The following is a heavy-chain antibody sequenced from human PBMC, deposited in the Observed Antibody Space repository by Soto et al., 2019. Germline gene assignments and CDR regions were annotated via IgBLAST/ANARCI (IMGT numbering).Heavy chain of an antibody. D-gene: IGHD3-22*01. Sequence: ASVKVSCKASGYTFTSYGIIWVRQAPGQGLEWMGWISAYNGNTNYAQKLQGRVTMTTDTSTSTAYMELRSLRSDDTAVYYCARTYYYDSSGYYYMEIDYWGQGTLVTVSS. CDR2: ISAYNGNT. CDR1: GYTFTSYG. J-gene: IGHJ4*02. V-gene: IGHV1-18*01. CDR3: ARTYYYDSSGYYYMEIDY.